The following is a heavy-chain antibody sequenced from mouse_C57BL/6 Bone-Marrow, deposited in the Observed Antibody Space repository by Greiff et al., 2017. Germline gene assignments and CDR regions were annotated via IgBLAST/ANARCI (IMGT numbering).Heavy chain of an antibody. D-gene: IGHD1-1*01. V-gene: IGHV3-6*01. J-gene: IGHJ1*03. CDR2: IRYDGSN. CDR3: AREYYGSDWYFDV. CDR1: GYSITSCYY. Sequence: VQLQQSGPGLVKPSPSLSLTCSVTGYSITSCYYWNWIRQLPGNKLEWMGYIRYDGSNNYNPSLTNRISLTRDTSKNQFFLKLNSVTTEDTATYYCAREYYGSDWYFDVWGTGSTGTVSS.